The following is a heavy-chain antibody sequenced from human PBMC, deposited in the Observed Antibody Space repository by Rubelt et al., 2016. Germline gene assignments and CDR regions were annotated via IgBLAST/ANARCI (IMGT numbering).Heavy chain of an antibody. J-gene: IGHJ4*02. Sequence: QVQLVQSGAEVKKPGSSVKVSCKASGGTFSSYAISWVRQAPGQGLEWMGGIIPILGIANYAPKFQGRVTITADKSTSAAYMELRSLRSDDTAVYYCARDQGGTYVSDYWGQGTLVTVSP. CDR2: IIPILGIA. D-gene: IGHD1-26*01. CDR1: GGTFSSYA. V-gene: IGHV1-69*10. CDR3: ARDQGGTYVSDY.